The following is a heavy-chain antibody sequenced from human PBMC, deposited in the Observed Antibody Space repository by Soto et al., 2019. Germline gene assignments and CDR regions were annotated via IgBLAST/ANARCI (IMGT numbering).Heavy chain of an antibody. CDR3: ARGNLAATRRGYYMDV. CDR2: INHSGST. CDR1: GGSFSGYY. J-gene: IGHJ6*03. V-gene: IGHV4-34*01. Sequence: SETLSLTCAVYGGSFSGYYWSWIRQPPGKGLEWIGEINHSGSTNYNPSLKSRVTISVDTSKNQFSLKLSSVTAADTAVYYCARGNLAATRRGYYMDVWGKGTTVTVSS. D-gene: IGHD2-15*01.